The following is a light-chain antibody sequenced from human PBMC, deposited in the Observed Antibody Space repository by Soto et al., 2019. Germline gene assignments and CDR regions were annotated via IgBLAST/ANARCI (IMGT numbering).Light chain of an antibody. Sequence: DIPMTQSPSSLSASVGDRVTITCRASQSISSYLNWYQQKPGKAPKLLIYAASSLQSGVPSRFSGSGPGTDFTLTISSLQPEDFATYYCQQSYSTPWPFGQGTKVEIK. CDR3: QQSYSTPWP. CDR2: AAS. CDR1: QSISSY. V-gene: IGKV1-39*01. J-gene: IGKJ1*01.